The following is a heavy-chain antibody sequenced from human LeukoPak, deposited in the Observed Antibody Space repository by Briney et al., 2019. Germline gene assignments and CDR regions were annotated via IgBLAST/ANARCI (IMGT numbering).Heavy chain of an antibody. J-gene: IGHJ4*02. V-gene: IGHV1-18*04. CDR1: RYTFTGYY. D-gene: IGHD2-2*01. CDR2: ISAYNDNT. Sequence: ASVKVSCKASRYTFTGYYMHWVRQAPGQGLEWMGWISAYNDNTNYAQKLQGRVTMTTDTSTSTAYMELRSLRSDDTAVYYWARVESQLPELLTRGDYWGQGTLVTVSS. CDR3: ARVESQLPELLTRGDY.